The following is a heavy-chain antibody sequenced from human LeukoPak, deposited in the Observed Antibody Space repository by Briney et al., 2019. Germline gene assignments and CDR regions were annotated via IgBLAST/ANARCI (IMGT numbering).Heavy chain of an antibody. CDR3: ARGYDFWSGYYLDY. D-gene: IGHD3-3*01. CDR1: GGSISSYY. V-gene: IGHV4-59*01. CDR2: IYYSGST. Sequence: SETLSFTCTVSGGSISSYYWSWIRQPPGKGLEWIGYIYYSGSTNYNPSLKSRVTISVDTSKNQFSLKLSSVTAADTAVYYCARGYDFWSGYYLDYWGQGTLVTVSS. J-gene: IGHJ4*02.